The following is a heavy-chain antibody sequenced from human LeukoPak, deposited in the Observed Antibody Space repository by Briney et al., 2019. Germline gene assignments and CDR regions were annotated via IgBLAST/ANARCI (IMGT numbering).Heavy chain of an antibody. CDR3: AKDPPHSDRSIYSDNS. CDR2: ISADGGDI. Sequence: PGGSLRLSCAASGFIFSNNIVNWVRQAPGKGREWVSVISADGGDIYYADSVNGRFTISRDNSKNTLHLQMDSLRAEDTAVYYCAKDPPHSDRSIYSDNSWGQGTLVTVSS. CDR1: GFIFSNNI. V-gene: IGHV3-23*01. D-gene: IGHD3-22*01. J-gene: IGHJ4*02.